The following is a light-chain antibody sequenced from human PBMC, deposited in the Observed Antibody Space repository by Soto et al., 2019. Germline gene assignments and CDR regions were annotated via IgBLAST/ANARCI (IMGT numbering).Light chain of an antibody. CDR2: GAS. CDR1: RSINSK. Sequence: IVMTQSPVTLSVSPAERATLSCRVSRSINSKLAWYQQKPGQAPRLLIYGASTRATGIPARFSGSGSGTEFTLTISSLQPDDFATYYCQQFNSYSPPTFGQGTRLEFK. V-gene: IGKV3-15*01. J-gene: IGKJ5*01. CDR3: QQFNSYSPPT.